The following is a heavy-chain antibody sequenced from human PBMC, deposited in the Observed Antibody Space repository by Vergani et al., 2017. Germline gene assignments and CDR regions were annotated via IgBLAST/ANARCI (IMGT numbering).Heavy chain of an antibody. CDR3: ARGDYGILTGYRY. CDR2: INPSGGHT. V-gene: IGHV1-46*03. J-gene: IGHJ4*02. D-gene: IGHD3-9*01. Sequence: QVQVVQSGAEVKKSGASGKVSCKTSGYTSSNYYMHWVRQAPGQGLEWMGIINPSGGHTNYAQKFQGRVTMTRDTSTSTVYMELSSLRSEDTAIYYCARGDYGILTGYRYWGQGALVTVSA. CDR1: GYTSSNYY.